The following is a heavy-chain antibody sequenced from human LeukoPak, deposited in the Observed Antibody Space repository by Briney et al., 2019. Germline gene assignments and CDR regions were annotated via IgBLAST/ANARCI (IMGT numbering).Heavy chain of an antibody. D-gene: IGHD3-10*01. V-gene: IGHV4-61*02. CDR2: IYTSGST. CDR3: ARDLPRSGSGPNWFDP. J-gene: IGHJ5*02. CDR1: GGSISSGSYY. Sequence: SETLSLTCTVSGGSISSGSYYWSWIRQPAGKGLEWIGRIYTSGSTNYNPSLKSRVTISVDTSKNQFSLKLSSVTAADTAVYYCARDLPRSGSGPNWFDPWGQGTLVTVSS.